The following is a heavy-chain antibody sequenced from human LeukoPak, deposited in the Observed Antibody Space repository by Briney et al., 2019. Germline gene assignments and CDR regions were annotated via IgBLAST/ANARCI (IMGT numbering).Heavy chain of an antibody. CDR1: EYTFTSYD. CDR3: AKGYCSSTSCLSAFDI. V-gene: IGHV1-8*01. D-gene: IGHD2-2*01. J-gene: IGHJ3*02. Sequence: ASVKVSCKASEYTFTSYDINWVRQATGQGLEWMGWMNPNSGNTVYAQKFQGRVTMTRDTSISTAYMELSSLRSEDTAVYYCAKGYCSSTSCLSAFDIWGQGTMVTVSS. CDR2: MNPNSGNT.